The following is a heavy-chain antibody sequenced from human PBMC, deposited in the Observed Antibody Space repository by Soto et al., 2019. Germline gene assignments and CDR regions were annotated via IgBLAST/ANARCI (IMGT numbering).Heavy chain of an antibody. CDR2: IDPGSGKA. V-gene: IGHV1-3*05. Sequence: QVQLVQSGAEEKMPGASVRVSCKPSGYTLTNYAIHWVRQAAGQSLEWLAWIDPGSGKATYSQKVQGRLIVTRDSSASTFYMDLSSLTSEETAASFCTRYLNGGNPFDHWGQGVLVTVSS. CDR1: GYTLTNYA. D-gene: IGHD2-8*01. J-gene: IGHJ4*02. CDR3: TRYLNGGNPFDH.